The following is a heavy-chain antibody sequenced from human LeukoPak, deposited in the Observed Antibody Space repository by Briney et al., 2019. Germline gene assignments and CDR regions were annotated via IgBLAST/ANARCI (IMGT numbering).Heavy chain of an antibody. CDR2: INHRGST. CDR3: ARGYHIAAAGTTRGRFYYYYYYMDV. V-gene: IGHV4-34*01. CDR1: GGSFSGYY. J-gene: IGHJ6*03. D-gene: IGHD6-13*01. Sequence: SETLSLTCAVYGGSFSGYYWSWIRQPPGKGLEWIGEINHRGSTNYNPSLKSRVTISVDTSKNQFSLKLSSVTAADTAVYYCARGYHIAAAGTTRGRFYYYYYYMDVWGKGTTVTVSS.